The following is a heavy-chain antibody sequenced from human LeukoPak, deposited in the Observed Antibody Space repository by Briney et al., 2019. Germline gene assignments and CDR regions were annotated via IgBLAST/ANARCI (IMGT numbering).Heavy chain of an antibody. J-gene: IGHJ4*02. Sequence: ASVKVSCKASGYTFTSYGISWVRQAPGQGLEWMGWISAYNGNTNYAQKLQGRVTMTTDTSTSTAYMELRSLRSDDTAVYYCARVEWELLGGGRFDYWGQGTLVTVSS. V-gene: IGHV1-18*01. D-gene: IGHD1-26*01. CDR3: ARVEWELLGGGRFDY. CDR1: GYTFTSYG. CDR2: ISAYNGNT.